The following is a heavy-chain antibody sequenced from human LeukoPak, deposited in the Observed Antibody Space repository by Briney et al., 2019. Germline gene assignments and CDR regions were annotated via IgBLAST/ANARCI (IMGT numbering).Heavy chain of an antibody. D-gene: IGHD6-19*01. J-gene: IGHJ4*02. V-gene: IGHV3-23*01. Sequence: GGSLRLSCAASGFTFSSYAMSWVRQAPGKGLEWVSAISGSGGSTYYADSVKGRFTISRNNSKNTLYLQMNSLRAEDTAVYYCAKTPGYSSGWSFDYWGQGTLVTVSS. CDR2: ISGSGGST. CDR1: GFTFSSYA. CDR3: AKTPGYSSGWSFDY.